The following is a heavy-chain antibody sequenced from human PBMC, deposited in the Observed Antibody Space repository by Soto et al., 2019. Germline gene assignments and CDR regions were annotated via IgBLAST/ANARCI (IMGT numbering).Heavy chain of an antibody. CDR1: GGSFSGYY. Sequence: ASETLSLTCAVYGGSFSGYYWSWIRQPPGKGLEWIGEINHSGSTNYNPSLKSRATISVDTSKNQFSLKLSSVTAADTAVYYCARVASCSGGSCLVVWFDYWGQGTLITVSS. CDR3: ARVASCSGGSCLVVWFDY. V-gene: IGHV4-34*01. CDR2: INHSGST. D-gene: IGHD2-15*01. J-gene: IGHJ4*02.